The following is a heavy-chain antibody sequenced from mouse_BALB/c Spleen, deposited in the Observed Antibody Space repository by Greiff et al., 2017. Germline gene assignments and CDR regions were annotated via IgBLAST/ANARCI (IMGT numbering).Heavy chain of an antibody. V-gene: IGHV3-1*02. CDR2: IHYSGST. CDR3: AQSYGNYASYYSMDY. Sequence: DVKLQESGPDLVKPSQSLSLTCTVTGYSITSGYSWHWIRQFPGNKLEWMGYIHYSGSTNYNPSLKSRISITRDTSKNPVFLQLNSVTTEDTATYSSAQSYGNYASYYSMDYWGQGTPVTVSA. J-gene: IGHJ4*01. D-gene: IGHD2-1*01. CDR1: GYSITSGYS.